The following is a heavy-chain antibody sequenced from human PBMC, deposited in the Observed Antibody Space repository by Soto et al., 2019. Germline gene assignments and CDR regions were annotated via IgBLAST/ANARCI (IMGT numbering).Heavy chain of an antibody. D-gene: IGHD6-13*01. J-gene: IGHJ6*04. CDR3: AAQSSSWYCMDV. V-gene: IGHV4-34*01. CDR1: SGSFSVHY. CDR2: INQSGST. Sequence: SETLSLTCAVYSGSFSVHYWNWIRQPPGKGLEWIGEINQSGSTNYNPSLKSRVTISLETSKNQFSLKLSSVTAADTAVYYCAAQSSSWYCMDVWGKGTKVTVSS.